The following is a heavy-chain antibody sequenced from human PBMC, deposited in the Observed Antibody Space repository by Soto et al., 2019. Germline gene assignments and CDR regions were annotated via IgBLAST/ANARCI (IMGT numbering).Heavy chain of an antibody. D-gene: IGHD6-6*01. CDR2: IYHSGST. Sequence: SETLSLTCAVSGGSITSSNWWSWVRQPPGKGLEWIGEIYHSGSTNYNPSLKSRVTISVDKSKNQFSLKLSSVTAADTAVYYCARVGGSSSLGGFDPWGQGTLVTVSS. J-gene: IGHJ5*02. CDR3: ARVGGSSSLGGFDP. V-gene: IGHV4-4*02. CDR1: GGSITSSNW.